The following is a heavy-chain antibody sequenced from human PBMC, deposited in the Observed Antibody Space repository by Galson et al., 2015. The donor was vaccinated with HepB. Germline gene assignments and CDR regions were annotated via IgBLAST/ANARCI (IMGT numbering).Heavy chain of an antibody. CDR3: ARVKIATQRRGVHWFDP. V-gene: IGHV7-4-1*02. CDR2: VNTNTGNP. CDR1: GYTFTDYA. D-gene: IGHD3-10*01. J-gene: IGHJ5*02. Sequence: SVKVSCKASGYTFTDYAMNWVRQAPGQGLEWMGWVNTNTGNPTYARGFTGRFVFSVDTSVRTTYLQINRLKAEDTAIYYCARVKIATQRRGVHWFDPWGPGTLVSVSS.